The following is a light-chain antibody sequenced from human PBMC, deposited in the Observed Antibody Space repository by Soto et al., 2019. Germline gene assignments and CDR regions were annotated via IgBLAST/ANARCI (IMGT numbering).Light chain of an antibody. V-gene: IGKV3-11*01. J-gene: IGKJ3*01. Sequence: EIVLTQSPATLSLSPGERATLSCRASQSVSSYLAWYQRKPGQAPRLLIYDASNRATGIPARFSGSGSGTDFTLTISSLEPEDFAVYYCQQPSNLLLTFGPGTKVDIK. CDR1: QSVSSY. CDR3: QQPSNLLLT. CDR2: DAS.